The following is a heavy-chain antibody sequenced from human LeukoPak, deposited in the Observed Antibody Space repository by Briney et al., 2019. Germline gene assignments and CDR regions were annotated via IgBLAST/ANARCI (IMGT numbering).Heavy chain of an antibody. CDR3: ARVDYYDSSGQY. J-gene: IGHJ4*02. D-gene: IGHD3-22*01. V-gene: IGHV4-39*01. CDR2: IYFSGST. CDR1: GGSISSTSYY. Sequence: SETLSLTCTVSGGSISSTSYYWGWIRQPPGKGLKWIGNIYFSGSTYYNPSIKSRITISVDTSKNQFSLRLTSVTAADTAVYYCARVDYYDSSGQYWGQGTLVTVSS.